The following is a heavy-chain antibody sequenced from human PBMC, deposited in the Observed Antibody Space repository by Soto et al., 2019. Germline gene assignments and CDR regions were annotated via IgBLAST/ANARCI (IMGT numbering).Heavy chain of an antibody. CDR3: TTGERLGVVIYYYGMDV. CDR2: IKSKTDGGTT. V-gene: IGHV3-15*07. Sequence: EVQLVESGGGLVKPGGSLRLSCVASGFTFSNAWMNWVRQAPGKGLEWVGRIKSKTDGGTTDYAAPVKGRFTISRDDSKNTLYLQMNSLKTEDTAVYYCTTGERLGVVIYYYGMDVWGQGTTVTVSS. D-gene: IGHD3-3*01. CDR1: GFTFSNAW. J-gene: IGHJ6*02.